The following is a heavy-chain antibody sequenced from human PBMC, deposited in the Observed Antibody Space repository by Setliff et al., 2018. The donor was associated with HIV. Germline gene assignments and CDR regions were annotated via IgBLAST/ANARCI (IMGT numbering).Heavy chain of an antibody. Sequence: GSLRLSCAASGFTFSRYRMNWVRQPPGKGLEWIGEINYSGDTTYNPSLKSRVNMFIDTSKKQFSLKVASVTAADTAVYYCVRQHGDYAFGSWGQGTLVTVSS. V-gene: IGHV4-34*01. D-gene: IGHD4-17*01. CDR2: INYSGDT. CDR3: VRQHGDYAFGS. J-gene: IGHJ5*01. CDR1: GFTFSRYR.